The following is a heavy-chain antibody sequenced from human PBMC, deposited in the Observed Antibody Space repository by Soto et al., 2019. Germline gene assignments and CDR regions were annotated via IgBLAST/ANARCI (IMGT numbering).Heavy chain of an antibody. Sequence: PGGSLRLSCAASGFTFSSYGMHWVRQAPGKGLEWVAVIWYDGSNKYYADSVKGRFTISRDNSKNTLYLQMNSLRAEDTAVYYCARGDTAMVDYYYYGMAVWGQGTTVTVSS. V-gene: IGHV3-33*01. CDR2: IWYDGSNK. CDR1: GFTFSSYG. J-gene: IGHJ6*02. CDR3: ARGDTAMVDYYYYGMAV. D-gene: IGHD5-18*01.